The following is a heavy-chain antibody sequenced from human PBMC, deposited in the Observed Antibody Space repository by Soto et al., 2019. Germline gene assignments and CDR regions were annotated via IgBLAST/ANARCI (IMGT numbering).Heavy chain of an antibody. Sequence: PGGSLRLSCAASGFTFSSYAMHWVHQAPGKGLEWVAVISYDGSNKYYADSVKGRFTISRDNSKNTLYLQMNSLRAEDTAVYYCARGVEYCISTSCSGMDVWGQGTTVTVSS. CDR3: ARGVEYCISTSCSGMDV. J-gene: IGHJ6*02. CDR2: ISYDGSNK. V-gene: IGHV3-30-3*01. D-gene: IGHD2-2*01. CDR1: GFTFSSYA.